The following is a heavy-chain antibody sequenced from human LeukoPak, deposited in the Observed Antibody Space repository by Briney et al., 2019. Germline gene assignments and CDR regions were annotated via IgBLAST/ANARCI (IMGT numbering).Heavy chain of an antibody. CDR1: GGSISSSSYY. V-gene: IGHV4-39*07. CDR3: ARSWESDSENAFDI. CDR2: IYYSGST. J-gene: IGHJ3*02. Sequence: SETLSLTRTVSGGSISSSSYYWGWIRQPPGKGLEWIGSIYYSGSTYYNPSLKSRVTISVDTSKNQFSLKLSSVTAADTAVYYCARSWESDSENAFDIWGQGTMVTVSS. D-gene: IGHD1-26*01.